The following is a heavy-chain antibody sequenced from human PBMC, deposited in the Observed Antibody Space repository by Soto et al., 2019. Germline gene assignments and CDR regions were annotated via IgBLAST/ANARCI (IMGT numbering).Heavy chain of an antibody. CDR2: IIPIFGTA. CDR3: ASLYNWNEVDY. CDR1: GGTFSSYA. V-gene: IGHV1-69*01. Sequence: QVQLVQSGAEVKKPGSSVKVSCKASGGTFSSYAISWVRQAPGQGLEWMGGIIPIFGTANSAQKFQGRVTITADEATSTVYMELSSLRSEVTAVYYCASLYNWNEVDYWGQGTLVTVSS. D-gene: IGHD1-20*01. J-gene: IGHJ4*02.